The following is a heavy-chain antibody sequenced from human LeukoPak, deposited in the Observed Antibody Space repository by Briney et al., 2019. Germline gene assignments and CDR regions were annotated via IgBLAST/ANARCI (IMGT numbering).Heavy chain of an antibody. CDR1: GGSISSYY. J-gene: IGHJ3*02. V-gene: IGHV4-59*01. Sequence: SETLSLTCTASGGSISSYYWSWIRQPPGKGLEWIGYIYYSGSTNYNPSLKSRVTISVDTSKNQFSLKLSSVTAADTAVYYCARDYFDIWGQGTMVTVSS. CDR2: IYYSGST. CDR3: ARDYFDI.